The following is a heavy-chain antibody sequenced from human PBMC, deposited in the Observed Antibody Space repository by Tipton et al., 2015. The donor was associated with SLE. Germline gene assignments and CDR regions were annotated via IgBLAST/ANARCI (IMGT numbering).Heavy chain of an antibody. CDR1: GGSFSGYY. CDR2: INHTGNS. CDR3: ARCSSGWYNIFYYYMDV. Sequence: TLSLTCAVYGGSFSGYYWNWIRQPPGKGLEWIGEINHTGNSNYNPSLKSRVTISLDTSKTQFSLKLNSVTAADTAVYYCARCSSGWYNIFYYYMDVWGKGTTVTVSS. V-gene: IGHV4-34*01. D-gene: IGHD6-19*01. J-gene: IGHJ6*03.